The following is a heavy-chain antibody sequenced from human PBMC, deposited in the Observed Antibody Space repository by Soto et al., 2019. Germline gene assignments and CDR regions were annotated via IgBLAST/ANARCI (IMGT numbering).Heavy chain of an antibody. Sequence: EVQLVESGGGLVQPGGSLKLSCAASGFTFSGSAMHWVRQASGKGLEWVGRIRSTANSYATAYAASVKGRFTISRDDSTKTAYLQMSSLKTEDTAVYYCTSRVKPLYCNYAQNDYWGQGTLVTVSS. V-gene: IGHV3-73*02. CDR3: TSRVKPLYCNYAQNDY. CDR2: IRSTANSYAT. CDR1: GFTFSGSA. D-gene: IGHD4-4*01. J-gene: IGHJ4*02.